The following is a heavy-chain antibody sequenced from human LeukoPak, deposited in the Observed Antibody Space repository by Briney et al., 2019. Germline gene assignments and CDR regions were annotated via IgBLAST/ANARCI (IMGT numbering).Heavy chain of an antibody. V-gene: IGHV4-39*07. Sequence: SETLSLTCSVSGGSVTGGTYHWGWIRQPPGKGLEWIGSVYFDGGTHYKPSLQSRVTISVDTSKNQFSLRLSSVTAADTALYYCARDHYYDGRGRFDPWGQGTLVTVSS. CDR2: VYFDGGT. J-gene: IGHJ5*02. CDR3: ARDHYYDGRGRFDP. CDR1: GGSVTGGTYH. D-gene: IGHD3-16*01.